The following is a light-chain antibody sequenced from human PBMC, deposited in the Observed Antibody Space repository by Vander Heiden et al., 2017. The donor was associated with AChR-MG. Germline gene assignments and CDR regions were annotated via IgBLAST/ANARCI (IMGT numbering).Light chain of an antibody. CDR2: DVS. CDR1: SSDVGGSHTF. CDR3: TAYTSSFTRV. V-gene: IGLV2-14*01. Sequence: QSALPQPTSVSGSPGPSVTISCTGTSSDVGGSHTFFSWYQQHPGKAHKLMIYDVSERPAGVANRFSGSRSGNTATLTISGLQEEDEADYYCTAYTSSFTRVFGTGTNVIVL. J-gene: IGLJ1*01.